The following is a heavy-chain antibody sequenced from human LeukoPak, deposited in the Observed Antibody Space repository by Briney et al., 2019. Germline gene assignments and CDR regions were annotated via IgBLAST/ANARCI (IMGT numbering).Heavy chain of an antibody. CDR2: VRKDATEK. J-gene: IGHJ4*02. Sequence: GGSLRLSCAASGFIFTEYGMYWVRQAPGKGLEWVAFVRKDATEKKYADSVEGRFTISRDDSENTVYLKMNDLRVDDTAVYYCAKRSGPNSGPFDSWGQGTPVIVSS. CDR3: AKRSGPNSGPFDS. D-gene: IGHD1-1*01. V-gene: IGHV3-30*02. CDR1: GFIFTEYG.